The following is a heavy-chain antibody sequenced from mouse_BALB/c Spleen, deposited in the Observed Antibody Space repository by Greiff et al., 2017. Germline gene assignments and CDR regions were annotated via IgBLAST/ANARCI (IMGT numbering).Heavy chain of an antibody. CDR1: GFTFSDYY. CDR3: ARADDGGYYAMDY. Sequence: EVKLVESGGGLVKPGGSLKLSCAASGFTFSDYYMYWVRQTPEKRLEWVATISDGGSYTYYPDSVKGRFTISRDNAKNNLYLQMSSLKSEDTAMYYCARADDGGYYAMDYWGQGTSVTVSS. V-gene: IGHV5-4*02. D-gene: IGHD2-12*01. CDR2: ISDGGSYT. J-gene: IGHJ4*01.